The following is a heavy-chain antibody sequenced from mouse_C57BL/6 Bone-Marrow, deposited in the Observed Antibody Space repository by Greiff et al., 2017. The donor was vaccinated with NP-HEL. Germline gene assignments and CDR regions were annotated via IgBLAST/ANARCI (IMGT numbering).Heavy chain of an antibody. V-gene: IGHV1-72*01. CDR1: GYTFTSYW. J-gene: IGHJ1*03. CDR2: IDPNSGGT. CDR3: ARRDYGSSDGYFDV. Sequence: QVQLKQPGAELVKPGASVKLSCKASGYTFTSYWMHWVKQRPGRGLEWIGRIDPNSGGTKYNEKFKSKATLTVDKPSSTAYMQLSSLTSEDSAVYYCARRDYGSSDGYFDVWGTGTTVTVSS. D-gene: IGHD1-1*01.